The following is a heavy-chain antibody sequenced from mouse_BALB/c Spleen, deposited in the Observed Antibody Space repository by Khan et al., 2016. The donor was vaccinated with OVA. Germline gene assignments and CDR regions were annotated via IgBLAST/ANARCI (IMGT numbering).Heavy chain of an antibody. CDR3: AREGAYYRSDGWFAY. J-gene: IGHJ3*01. CDR1: GYTFTTYT. Sequence: QMQLKESGAELARPGASVKMSCKASGYTFTTYTMHWVKQRPGQGLEWIGYIIPTNDYTNYNQKFKDRATLTADKSSSTAYMQLSSLTSEDSALYYCAREGAYYRSDGWFAYWGQGTLVTVAA. D-gene: IGHD2-14*01. V-gene: IGHV1-4*01. CDR2: IIPTNDYT.